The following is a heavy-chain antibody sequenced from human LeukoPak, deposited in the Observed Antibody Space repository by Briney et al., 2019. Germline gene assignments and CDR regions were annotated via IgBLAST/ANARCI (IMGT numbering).Heavy chain of an antibody. CDR2: VYNSGST. D-gene: IGHD4-17*01. V-gene: IGHV4-59*08. Sequence: SETLSLTCTVSGGSTSSHFWTWIRQPPGKGLEWLGYVYNSGSTNYNPSLQSRVTMTLDASKNQFYLRLTSVTAADTAVYFCARDDYRVFDAFDVCGQGTVVTVSS. CDR1: GGSTSSHF. J-gene: IGHJ3*01. CDR3: ARDDYRVFDAFDV.